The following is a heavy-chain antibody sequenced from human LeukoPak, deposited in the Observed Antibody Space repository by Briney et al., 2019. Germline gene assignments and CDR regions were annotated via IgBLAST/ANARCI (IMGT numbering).Heavy chain of an antibody. CDR1: GGSFSGYY. CDR3: ARGRRYYDFWSGPNWFDP. Sequence: PSETLSLTCAVYGGSFSGYYWSWISQPPGKGLEWIGEINHSGSTNYNPSLKSRVTISVDTSKNQFSLKLSSVTAADTAVYYCARGRRYYDFWSGPNWFDPWGQGTLVTVSS. D-gene: IGHD3-3*01. J-gene: IGHJ5*02. V-gene: IGHV4-34*01. CDR2: INHSGST.